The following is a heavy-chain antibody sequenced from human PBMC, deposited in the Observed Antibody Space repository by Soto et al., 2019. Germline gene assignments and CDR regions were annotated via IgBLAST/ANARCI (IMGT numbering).Heavy chain of an antibody. V-gene: IGHV5-10-1*01. CDR2: IDPSDSQT. CDR3: ARQIYDSDTGPNFQYYFDS. J-gene: IGHJ4*02. D-gene: IGHD3-22*01. Sequence: PGASLKISCKGSGYSFAGYWITWVRRKPGKGLEWMGRIDPSDSQTYYSPSFRGHVTISATKSITTVFLQWSSLRASDTAMYYCARQIYDSDTGPNFQYYFDSWGQGTPVTVSS. CDR1: GYSFAGYW.